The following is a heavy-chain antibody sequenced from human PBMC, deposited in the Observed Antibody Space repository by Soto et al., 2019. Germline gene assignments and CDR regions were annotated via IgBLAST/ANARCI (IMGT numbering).Heavy chain of an antibody. D-gene: IGHD2-15*01. CDR1: GFTFSSYG. J-gene: IGHJ6*03. V-gene: IGHV3-33*01. CDR2: IWYDGSNK. Sequence: PGGSLRLSCAASGFTFSSYGMHWVRQAPGKGLEWVAVIWYDGSNKYYADSVKGRFTISRDNSKNTLYLQMNSLRAEDTAVYYCARAALGRGYYYMDVWGKGTTVTVSS. CDR3: ARAALGRGYYYMDV.